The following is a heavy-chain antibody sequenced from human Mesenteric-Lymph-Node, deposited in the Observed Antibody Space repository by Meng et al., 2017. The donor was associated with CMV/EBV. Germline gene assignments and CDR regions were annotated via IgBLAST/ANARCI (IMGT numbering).Heavy chain of an antibody. CDR3: ATDGGHHDFDY. Sequence: SCKTSGYSFNNSYIHWMQQAPGQGLEWMGVIYPSDGSTKSAQKFQDRVTMTRDTSTSTVYMELSSLRSEDTAVYYCATDGGHHDFDYWGQGTLVTVSS. J-gene: IGHJ4*02. CDR1: GYSFNNSY. D-gene: IGHD3-3*01. V-gene: IGHV1-46*02. CDR2: IYPSDGST.